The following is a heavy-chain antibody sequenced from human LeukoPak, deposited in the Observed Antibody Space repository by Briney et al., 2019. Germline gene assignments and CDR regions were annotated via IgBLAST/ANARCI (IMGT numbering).Heavy chain of an antibody. J-gene: IGHJ4*02. CDR3: AREARLAY. V-gene: IGHV3-7*05. CDR2: IKHDGSEQ. Sequence: GGSLRLSCAASGVTFSSYWMSWVRQAPGKGLEWVANIKHDGSEQYYVDSVKGRFTISRDNAKNSLYLQMNILRAEDTAVYYCAREARLAYWGQGTLATVSS. CDR1: GVTFSSYW.